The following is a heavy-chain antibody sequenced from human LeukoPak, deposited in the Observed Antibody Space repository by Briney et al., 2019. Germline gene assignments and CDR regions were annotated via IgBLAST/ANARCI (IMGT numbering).Heavy chain of an antibody. CDR3: ARDLTRWNYGSGYP. CDR1: GYTFTSYG. J-gene: IGHJ5*02. CDR2: ISAYNGNT. Sequence: ASVKVSCKASGYTFTSYGISWVRQAPGXGXXWMGWISAYNGNTNYAQKLQGRVTMTTDTSTSTAYMELRSLRSDDTAVYYCARDLTRWNYGSGYPWGQGTLVTVSS. D-gene: IGHD3-10*01. V-gene: IGHV1-18*01.